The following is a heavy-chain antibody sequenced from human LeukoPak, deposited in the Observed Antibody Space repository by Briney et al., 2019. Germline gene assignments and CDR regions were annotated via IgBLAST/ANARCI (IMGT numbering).Heavy chain of an antibody. D-gene: IGHD3-10*01. Sequence: SETLSLTCAVSGYSISSGYYWGWIRQPPGKGLEWIGSIYHSGSTYYNPSLKSRVTISVDTSKNQFSLKLSSVTAADTAVYYCAREGGITMVRGSTWGQGTLVTVSS. J-gene: IGHJ5*02. CDR1: GYSISSGYY. CDR2: IYHSGST. CDR3: AREGGITMVRGST. V-gene: IGHV4-38-2*02.